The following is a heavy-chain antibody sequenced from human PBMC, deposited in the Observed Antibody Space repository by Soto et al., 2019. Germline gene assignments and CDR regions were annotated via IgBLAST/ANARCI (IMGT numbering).Heavy chain of an antibody. CDR2: INHSGST. V-gene: IGHV4-34*01. J-gene: IGHJ5*02. D-gene: IGHD2-15*01. Sequence: SETLSLTCAVYGGSFSGYYWSWIRQPPGKGLEWIGEINHSGSTNYNPSLKSRVTISVDTSKNQFSLKLSSVTAAATAVYYCGRTPNKTRRSGGHGGSRFDPWGRGTLVTV. CDR1: GGSFSGYY. CDR3: GRTPNKTRRSGGHGGSRFDP.